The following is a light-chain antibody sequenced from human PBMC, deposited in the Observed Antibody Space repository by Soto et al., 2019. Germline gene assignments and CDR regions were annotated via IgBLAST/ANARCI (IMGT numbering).Light chain of an antibody. CDR1: QSVQTW. Sequence: IQLTQSPSTLSASVGDRVTITCRASQSVQTWLAWFQQKPGKAPKLLIYKATTLETGVPSRFSGSGSGTDFTLTISCLQSEDFATYYCQQYYSYPRTFGQGTKVDI. CDR3: QQYYSYPRT. V-gene: IGKV1-5*03. CDR2: KAT. J-gene: IGKJ1*01.